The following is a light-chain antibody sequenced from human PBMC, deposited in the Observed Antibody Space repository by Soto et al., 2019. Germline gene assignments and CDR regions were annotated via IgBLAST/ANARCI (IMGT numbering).Light chain of an antibody. CDR2: GAS. CDR3: QQYGSSRFT. Sequence: EIVLTQSPGTLSLSPGERATLSCRASQSISSSYLAWYQQKPGQAPRLLVYGASSRATGIPDRFSGSGSGTDFTLTISRLEPEDFGAYYCQQYGSSRFTFGPGTKVDIK. V-gene: IGKV3-20*01. J-gene: IGKJ3*01. CDR1: QSISSSY.